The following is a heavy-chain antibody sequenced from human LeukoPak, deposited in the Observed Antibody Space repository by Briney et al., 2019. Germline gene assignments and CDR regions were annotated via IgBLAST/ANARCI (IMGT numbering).Heavy chain of an antibody. CDR1: GGSFSGYY. Sequence: SETLSLTCAVYGGSFSGYYWSWIRQPPGKGLEWIGEINHSGSTNYNPPLKSRVTISVDTSKNQFSLKLSSVTAADTAVYYCARARPLGYCSGGSCYYDYYYGMDVWGQGTTVTVSS. D-gene: IGHD2-15*01. V-gene: IGHV4-34*01. CDR3: ARARPLGYCSGGSCYYDYYYGMDV. J-gene: IGHJ6*02. CDR2: INHSGST.